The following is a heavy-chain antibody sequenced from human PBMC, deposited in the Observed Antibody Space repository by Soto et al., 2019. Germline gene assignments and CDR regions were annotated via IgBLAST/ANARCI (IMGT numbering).Heavy chain of an antibody. D-gene: IGHD6-13*01. Sequence: GGSLRLACAASGFTFSSYGISWVRQATGKGLEWVSTISSNSAYIYYTDALRGRFTISRDNAKNSLHLQMNSLRAEDTAVYYCTRDASRDSSARGWFDPWGPGTLVTVSS. CDR3: TRDASRDSSARGWFDP. V-gene: IGHV3-21*01. J-gene: IGHJ5*02. CDR1: GFTFSSYG. CDR2: ISSNSAYI.